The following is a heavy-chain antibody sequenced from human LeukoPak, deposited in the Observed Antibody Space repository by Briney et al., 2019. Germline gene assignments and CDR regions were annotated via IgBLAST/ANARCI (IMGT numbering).Heavy chain of an antibody. J-gene: IGHJ4*02. CDR1: GFTFSSYS. CDR2: INWNGGST. D-gene: IGHD3-22*01. CDR3: ARNSYYDSSLLDY. Sequence: GGSLRLSCAASGFTFSSYSMSWVRQAPGKGLEWASGINWNGGSTGYADSMKGRFTISRDNAKSSLYLQMNSLRAEDTALYYCARNSYYDSSLLDYWGQGTLVTVSS. V-gene: IGHV3-20*04.